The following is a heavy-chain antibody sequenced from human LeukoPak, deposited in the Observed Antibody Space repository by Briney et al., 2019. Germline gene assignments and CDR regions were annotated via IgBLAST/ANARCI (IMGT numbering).Heavy chain of an antibody. CDR3: ARVRLRGSGSYLPYFDY. CDR2: ISSSSSYI. Sequence: GGSLRLSCAASGFTFSSYSMNWVRQAPGKGLEWVSSISSSSSYIYYADSVKGRFTISRDNAKNSLYLQMNSLRAEDTAVYYCARVRLRGSGSYLPYFDYWGQGTLVTVSS. D-gene: IGHD3-10*01. J-gene: IGHJ4*02. CDR1: GFTFSSYS. V-gene: IGHV3-21*01.